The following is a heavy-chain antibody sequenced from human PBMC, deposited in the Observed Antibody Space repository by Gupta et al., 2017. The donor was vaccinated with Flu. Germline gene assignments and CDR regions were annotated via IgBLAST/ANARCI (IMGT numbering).Heavy chain of an antibody. J-gene: IGHJ4*02. Sequence: QVQLVQSGAAVKKPGASVKISCKVSGYTLTELSIHCVRQAPGKGLEWMGSFDPEDGETIYAQKFQGRVTMTEDTSTDTAYMELSSLRSEDTAVYHCATDPGSRGYYLRYFDYWGQGTLVTVSS. CDR3: ATDPGSRGYYLRYFDY. CDR2: FDPEDGET. V-gene: IGHV1-24*01. D-gene: IGHD3-22*01. CDR1: GYTLTELS.